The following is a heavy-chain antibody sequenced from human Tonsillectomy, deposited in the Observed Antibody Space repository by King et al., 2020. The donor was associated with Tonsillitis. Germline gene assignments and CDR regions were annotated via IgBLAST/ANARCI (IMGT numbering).Heavy chain of an antibody. Sequence: QLQESGPGLVKPSETLSLTCTVSGGSISRSSYYWGWIRQPPGKGLEWIGSIYYSGSTYYNPSLKSRVTISVDTSKNQFSLKLSSVTAADTAVYYCARVKFNYYMDVWGKGTTVTVTS. V-gene: IGHV4-39*01. CDR2: IYYSGST. D-gene: IGHD2-21*01. J-gene: IGHJ6*03. CDR1: GGSISRSSYY. CDR3: ARVKFNYYMDV.